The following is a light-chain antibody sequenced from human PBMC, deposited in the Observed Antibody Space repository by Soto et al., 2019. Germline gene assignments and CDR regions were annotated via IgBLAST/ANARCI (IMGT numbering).Light chain of an antibody. V-gene: IGLV1-40*01. CDR1: SSNIGAGYD. J-gene: IGLJ2*01. Sequence: QSVLTQPPSVSGAPGQRVTISCTGSSSNIGAGYDVHWYQQLPGTAPKLLIYGNSNRPSGVPDRFSGSKSGTSASLAITGLQAEDEADYYCQSYDSSLSGRAPVVFGGGTKLTVL. CDR2: GNS. CDR3: QSYDSSLSGRAPVV.